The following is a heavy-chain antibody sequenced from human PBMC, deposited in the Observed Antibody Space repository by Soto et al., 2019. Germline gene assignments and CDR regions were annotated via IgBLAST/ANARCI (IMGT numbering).Heavy chain of an antibody. V-gene: IGHV3-21*01. CDR3: ARDRCSSTSCYHG. D-gene: IGHD2-2*01. CDR1: GFIFSSYS. Sequence: EVQLVESGGGLVKPGGSLRLSCADSGFIFSSYSMNWVRQAPGKGLEWVSSISSSSSYIYYADSVKGRFTISRDNAKNSLCLQMTSLRAEDTAVYYCARDRCSSTSCYHGWGQGTLVTVSS. CDR2: ISSSSSYI. J-gene: IGHJ4*02.